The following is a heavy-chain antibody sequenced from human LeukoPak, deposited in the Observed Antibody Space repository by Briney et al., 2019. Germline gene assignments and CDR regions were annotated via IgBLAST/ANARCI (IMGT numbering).Heavy chain of an antibody. CDR2: ISGSGGST. CDR1: GFTFSSYA. V-gene: IGHV3-23*01. Sequence: PGGSLRLSCAASGFTFSSYAMSWVRQAPGKGLEWVSAISGSGGSTYYADSVKGRFTISRDNSKNTLYLQMNSLRAEDTAVYYCAKPSYDSSGYSWDHWGQGTLVTVSS. J-gene: IGHJ4*02. D-gene: IGHD3-22*01. CDR3: AKPSYDSSGYSWDH.